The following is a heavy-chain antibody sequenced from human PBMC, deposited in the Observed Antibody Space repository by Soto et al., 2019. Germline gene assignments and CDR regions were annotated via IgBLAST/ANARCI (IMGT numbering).Heavy chain of an antibody. V-gene: IGHV3-23*01. CDR3: AKHHGGDYDSRIDY. D-gene: IGHD4-17*01. Sequence: PGVSLRLSCAASEFTFSNYAMNWVRLAPGKGLEWVSTISVSTSITYYADSVKGRFTISRDNSKNTLYLQMSSLRADDTAVYYCAKHHGGDYDSRIDYWGQGTPVTVSS. CDR2: ISVSTSIT. J-gene: IGHJ4*02. CDR1: EFTFSNYA.